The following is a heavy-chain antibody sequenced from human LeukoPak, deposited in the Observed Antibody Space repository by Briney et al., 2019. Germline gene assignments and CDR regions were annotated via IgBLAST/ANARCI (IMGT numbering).Heavy chain of an antibody. D-gene: IGHD7-27*01. Sequence: GGPRGLSCAASGFTFSTNRMNWVGQAPGRGLKWVSSISSSSSYIYYADSVKGRFTISRDNAKNSLYLQMNSLRAEDTAVYYCARGVLTGDPDYWGQGTLVTVSS. J-gene: IGHJ4*02. CDR1: GFTFSTNR. V-gene: IGHV3-21*01. CDR2: ISSSSSYI. CDR3: ARGVLTGDPDY.